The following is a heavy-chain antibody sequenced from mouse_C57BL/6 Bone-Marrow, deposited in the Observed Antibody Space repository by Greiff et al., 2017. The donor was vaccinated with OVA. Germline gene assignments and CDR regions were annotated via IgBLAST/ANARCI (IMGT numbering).Heavy chain of an antibody. V-gene: IGHV14-4*01. Sequence: VQLQQSGAELVRPGASVKLSCTASGFNIKDDYMHWVKQRPEQGLEWIGWIDPENGDTEYASKFQGKATITADTSSNTAYLQLSSLTSEDTADYASTACRWLPHDYWGTGTTVTVSS. D-gene: IGHD2-3*01. CDR2: IDPENGDT. CDR1: GFNIKDDY. J-gene: IGHJ1*03. CDR3: TACRWLPHDY.